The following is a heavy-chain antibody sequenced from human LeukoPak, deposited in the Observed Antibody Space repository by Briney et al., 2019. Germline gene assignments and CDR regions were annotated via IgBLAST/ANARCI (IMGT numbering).Heavy chain of an antibody. Sequence: ASVKVSCKASGFTFTDYYIHWVRQAPGQGLEWMGWINPTSGGTIFAQRFQGRVTMTGDTSISTVYMEINSLRSEDTAMYFCASDYVGRSAGYNHRSDNYFDPWGQGTLVVVSS. CDR2: INPTSGGT. CDR1: GFTFTDYY. J-gene: IGHJ5*02. CDR3: ASDYVGRSAGYNHRSDNYFDP. V-gene: IGHV1-2*02. D-gene: IGHD1-14*01.